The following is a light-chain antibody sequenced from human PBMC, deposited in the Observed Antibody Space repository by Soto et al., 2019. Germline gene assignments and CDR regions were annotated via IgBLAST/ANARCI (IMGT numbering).Light chain of an antibody. CDR3: QQYGSSPTT. CDR1: QSVSSSY. Sequence: EIVLTQSPGTLSLSAVERATLSCMASQSVSSSYLAWYQQKPGQAPRLLIYGASSRATGIPDRFSGSGSGTDFTLTISRLEPEDFAVYYCQQYGSSPTTFGQGTKV. V-gene: IGKV3-20*01. CDR2: GAS. J-gene: IGKJ1*01.